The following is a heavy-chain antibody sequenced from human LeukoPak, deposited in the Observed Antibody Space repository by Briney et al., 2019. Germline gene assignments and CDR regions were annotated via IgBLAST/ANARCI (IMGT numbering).Heavy chain of an antibody. CDR2: MNPKSGNT. CDR1: GYSFTSYD. J-gene: IGHJ4*02. V-gene: IGHV1-8*01. D-gene: IGHD3-10*01. CDR3: ARVQRVTFPLKYYFDY. Sequence: GASVKVSCKASGYSFTSYDINWVRQSTGQGLEWMGWMNPKSGNTVYAQKFQGRVTMTRSTSISTAYMELSSLRSEDTAVYYCARVQRVTFPLKYYFDYWGQGTLVTVSS.